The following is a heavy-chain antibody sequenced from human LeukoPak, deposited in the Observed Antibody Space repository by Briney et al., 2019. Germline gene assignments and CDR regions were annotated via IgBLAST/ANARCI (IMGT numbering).Heavy chain of an antibody. CDR2: IWYDGSTK. D-gene: IGHD3-22*01. Sequence: GGSLRLSWAASGFTFCNYAMHWLRQAPGKGLEWVAVIWYDGSTKYYVDSVKGRFTISKDNSKNTLYLQMNSLRAEDTAVYYCAKGGSRNSSGYYFDYWGQGTLVTVSS. V-gene: IGHV3-33*06. J-gene: IGHJ4*02. CDR1: GFTFCNYA. CDR3: AKGGSRNSSGYYFDY.